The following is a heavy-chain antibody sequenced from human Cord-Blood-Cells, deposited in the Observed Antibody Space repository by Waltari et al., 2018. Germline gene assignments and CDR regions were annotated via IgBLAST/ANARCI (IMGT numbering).Heavy chain of an antibody. J-gene: IGHJ5*02. Sequence: QVQLQESGPGLVKPSETLSLTCTVSGYSISSGYYWGWIRQPPGKGLEWIGSIYHSGSTDYNPSLKSRGTISVDTSKNQFSLKLSSVTAADTAVYYCARSFCSSTSCLNWFDPWGQGTLVTVSS. CDR2: IYHSGST. CDR1: GYSISSGYY. CDR3: ARSFCSSTSCLNWFDP. D-gene: IGHD2-2*01. V-gene: IGHV4-38-2*02.